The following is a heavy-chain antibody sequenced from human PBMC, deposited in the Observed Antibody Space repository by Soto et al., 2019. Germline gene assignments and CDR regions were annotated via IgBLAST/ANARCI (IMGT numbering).Heavy chain of an antibody. D-gene: IGHD4-17*01. CDR3: ARGLNGEDYYYYYYMDV. CDR2: MNPNSGNT. V-gene: IGHV1-8*01. J-gene: IGHJ6*03. Sequence: GASVKVSCKDSGYTFTSYDINWLRQATGQGLEWMGWMNPNSGNTGYAQKFQGRVTMTRNTSISTAYMELSSLRSEDTAVYYCARGLNGEDYYYYYYMDVSGKGTTVTVSS. CDR1: GYTFTSYD.